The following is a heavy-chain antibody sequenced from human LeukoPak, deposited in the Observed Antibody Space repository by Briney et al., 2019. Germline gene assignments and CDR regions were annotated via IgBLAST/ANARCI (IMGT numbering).Heavy chain of an antibody. CDR3: ARNYSSSSSSSPYYYYMDV. CDR2: IYYSGYT. J-gene: IGHJ6*03. CDR1: GGSISSGGYY. Sequence: SQTLSLTCTVSGGSISSGGYYWSWIRQHPGKGLEWIGYIYYSGYTYYNPSLKSRVTISVDTSKIQFSPKLSSVTAADTAVFYCARNYSSSSSSSPYYYYMDVWGKGTTVTVSS. D-gene: IGHD2-2*01. V-gene: IGHV4-31*03.